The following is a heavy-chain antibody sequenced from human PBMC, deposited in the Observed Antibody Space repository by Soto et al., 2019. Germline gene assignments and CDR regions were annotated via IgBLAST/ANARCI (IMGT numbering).Heavy chain of an antibody. J-gene: IGHJ6*02. V-gene: IGHV3-23*01. Sequence: GGSLRLSCAASGFSFVDYRMNLVRQAPGKGLEWVSAISASAESTYYADSVKGRFTISRDNSRNTLYLQMNSLRAEDTAVYYCAKSANSPGPVRGQGTTVTVSS. CDR1: GFSFVDYR. CDR3: AKSANSPGPV. CDR2: ISASAEST. D-gene: IGHD2-21*01.